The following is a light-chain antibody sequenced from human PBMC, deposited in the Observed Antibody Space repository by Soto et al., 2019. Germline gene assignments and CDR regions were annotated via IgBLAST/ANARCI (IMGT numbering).Light chain of an antibody. CDR1: QGIGTY. CDR2: AAS. Sequence: DIQMTQSPSSMSASVGDRVTITCRASQGIGTYLAGYQQKPGKVPKLLIYAASTLQSGVPSRFSGSGSGTDFTLTISSLRPEDVATYYCQNYNSAPWQFEQGNQVEIK. J-gene: IGKJ1*01. CDR3: QNYNSAPWQ. V-gene: IGKV1-27*01.